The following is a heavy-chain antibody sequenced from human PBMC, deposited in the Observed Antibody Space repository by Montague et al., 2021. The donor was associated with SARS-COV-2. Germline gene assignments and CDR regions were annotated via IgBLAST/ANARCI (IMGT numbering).Heavy chain of an antibody. J-gene: IGHJ4*02. V-gene: IGHV3-74*01. CDR2: VKGDGSRI. D-gene: IGHD4-17*01. CDR3: AIPGNDYGYYFFNH. CDR1: GFTFSSYW. Sequence: SLRLSCAASGFTFSSYWMHWVRQAPGTGLVWVSRVKGDGSRISYADSVKGRFTISRDNAKNTLYLQMNSLRAEDTAVYFCAIPGNDYGYYFFNHWSQGTLVTVSS.